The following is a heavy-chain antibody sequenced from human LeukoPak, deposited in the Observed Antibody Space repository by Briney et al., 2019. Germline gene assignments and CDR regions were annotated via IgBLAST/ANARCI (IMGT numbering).Heavy chain of an antibody. CDR3: ARDSGTTGEVKFDP. CDR2: IYYRGST. Sequence: SETLSLTCTVSGGSISSHRWSWIRQPPGKGLEWIGYIYYRGSTNYNPSLKSRVTISVDTSKNQFSLRLSSVTAADTAVYYCARDSGTTGEVKFDPWGQGTLVTVSS. V-gene: IGHV4-59*11. CDR1: GGSISSHR. D-gene: IGHD3-10*01. J-gene: IGHJ5*02.